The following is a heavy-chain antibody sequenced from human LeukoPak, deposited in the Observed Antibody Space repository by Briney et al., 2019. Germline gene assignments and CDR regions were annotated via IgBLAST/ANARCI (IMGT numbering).Heavy chain of an antibody. Sequence: ASVKVSCKASGYTVTGYYMHWVQQAPGQGLEWMGWINPNSGGTNYAQKFQGRVTMTRDTSISTAYMELSRLRSDDTAVYYCATDSLTYYYDSWGQGTLVTVSS. D-gene: IGHD3-22*01. CDR1: GYTVTGYY. CDR2: INPNSGGT. J-gene: IGHJ4*02. V-gene: IGHV1-2*02. CDR3: ATDSLTYYYDS.